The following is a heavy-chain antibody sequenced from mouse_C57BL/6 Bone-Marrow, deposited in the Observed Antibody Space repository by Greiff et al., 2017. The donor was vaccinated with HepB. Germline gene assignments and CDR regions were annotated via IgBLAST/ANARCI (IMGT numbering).Heavy chain of an antibody. CDR3: ARMDGYDSWFAY. CDR1: GFSLTSYA. V-gene: IGHV2-9-1*01. Sequence: VQLVESGPGLVAPSQSLSITCTVSGFSLTSYAISWVRQPPGKGLEWLGVIWTGGGTNYNSALKSSLSTSKDNSKSQVFLKMNSLQTDDTARYYCARMDGYDSWFAYWGQGTLVTVSA. CDR2: IWTGGGT. J-gene: IGHJ3*01. D-gene: IGHD2-2*01.